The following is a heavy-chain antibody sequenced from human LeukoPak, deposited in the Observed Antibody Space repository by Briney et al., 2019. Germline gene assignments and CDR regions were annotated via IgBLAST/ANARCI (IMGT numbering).Heavy chain of an antibody. J-gene: IGHJ6*03. CDR3: ARDPVSGVVAATVYYYFMDV. CDR2: IIPIFGTA. V-gene: IGHV1-69*05. Sequence: SVKVSCKASGGTFSSYAISWVRQAPGQGLEWMGRIIPIFGTANYAQKFQGRVTITTDKSTSTAYMELSSLRSEDTAVYYCARDPVSGVVAATVYYYFMDVWGKGTTVTVSS. D-gene: IGHD2-15*01. CDR1: GGTFSSYA.